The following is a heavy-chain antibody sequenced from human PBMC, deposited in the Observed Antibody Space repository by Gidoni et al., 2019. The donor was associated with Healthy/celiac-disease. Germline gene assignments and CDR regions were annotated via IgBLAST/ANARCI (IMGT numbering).Heavy chain of an antibody. Sequence: QVQLVQSGAEVTKPGASVKVSCKASGYTFTSYGISWVRQAPGQGLEWMGWISAYNGNTNYEQKLQGRVTMTTDTSASTAYMELRSMRSDDTAVYYCARGGYYDSSGYWWFDPWGQGTLVTVSS. CDR2: ISAYNGNT. D-gene: IGHD3-22*01. CDR3: ARGGYYDSSGYWWFDP. J-gene: IGHJ5*02. V-gene: IGHV1-18*01. CDR1: GYTFTSYG.